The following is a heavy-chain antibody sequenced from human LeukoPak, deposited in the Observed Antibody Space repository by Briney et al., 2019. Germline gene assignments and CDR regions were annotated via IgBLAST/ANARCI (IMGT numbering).Heavy chain of an antibody. J-gene: IGHJ4*02. CDR2: IYSNNIT. Sequence: GGSLRLSCAASGFTVSSNYMTWVRQAPGKGLEWVSVIYSNNITFYADSVKGRFTISRDNSKNTLYLQMNSLRAEDTAVYYCAREFEGVVVPAALDYWGQGTLVTVSS. V-gene: IGHV3-66*03. CDR1: GFTVSSNY. CDR3: AREFEGVVVPAALDY. D-gene: IGHD2-2*01.